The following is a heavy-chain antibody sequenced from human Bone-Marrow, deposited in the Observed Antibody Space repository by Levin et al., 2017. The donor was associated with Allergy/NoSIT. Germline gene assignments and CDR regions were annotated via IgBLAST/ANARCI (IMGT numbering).Heavy chain of an antibody. V-gene: IGHV3-21*04. Sequence: GGSLRLSCAASGFSFSNYNMGWVRQAPGKGLEWVSFISTSDTLRTYADSVKGRFTISRDDAQHSLDLQMNSLRAEDTAVYYCAKSIGNVFDGFDVWGQGTMVTVSS. D-gene: IGHD3-10*01. CDR2: ISTSDTLR. CDR1: GFSFSNYN. CDR3: AKSIGNVFDGFDV. J-gene: IGHJ3*01.